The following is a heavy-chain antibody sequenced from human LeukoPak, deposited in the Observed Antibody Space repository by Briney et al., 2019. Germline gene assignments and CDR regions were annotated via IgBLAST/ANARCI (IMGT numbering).Heavy chain of an antibody. V-gene: IGHV1-18*01. J-gene: IGHJ4*02. CDR3: ARDEDYGDYVYFDY. D-gene: IGHD4-17*01. CDR2: ISAYNGST. Sequence: APVKVSCKASGYTFTSYGISWVRQAPGQGLEWMGWISAYNGSTNYAQKLQGRVTMTTDTSTSTAYMELRSLRSDDTAVYYCARDEDYGDYVYFDYWGQGTLVTVSS. CDR1: GYTFTSYG.